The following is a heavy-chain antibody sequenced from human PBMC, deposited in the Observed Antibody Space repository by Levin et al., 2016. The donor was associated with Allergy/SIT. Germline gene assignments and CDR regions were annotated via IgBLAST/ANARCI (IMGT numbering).Heavy chain of an antibody. D-gene: IGHD3-16*01. V-gene: IGHV1-2*02. CDR3: ARKNYEDGFDI. CDR2: IIPHSGGT. J-gene: IGHJ3*02. Sequence: WVRQAPGQGLEWMGWIIPHSGGTMYAPKFQGRVTMTRDTSISTAYMELRSLGSGDTAVYYCARKNYEDGFDIWGQGTMVTVSS.